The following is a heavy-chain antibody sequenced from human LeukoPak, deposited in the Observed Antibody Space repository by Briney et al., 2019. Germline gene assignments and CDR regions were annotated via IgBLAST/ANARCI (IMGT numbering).Heavy chain of an antibody. J-gene: IGHJ4*02. V-gene: IGHV4-59*08. CDR3: ARHEPLGRGAWDY. Sequence: PSETLSLTCTVSGASLSSYYWSWIRQPPGKGLEWIGYIYYRGDVDSNPSLKSQVTVSLDTSRNQFFLMLTSVTAADTAVYYCARHEPLGRGAWDYWGQGILVTVSS. D-gene: IGHD1-14*01. CDR2: IYYRGDV. CDR1: GASLSSYY.